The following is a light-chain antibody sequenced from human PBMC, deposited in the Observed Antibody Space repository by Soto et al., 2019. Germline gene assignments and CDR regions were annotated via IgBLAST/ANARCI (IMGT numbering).Light chain of an antibody. V-gene: IGLV1-44*01. CDR2: SNN. CDR3: AAWDDSLNGWV. Sequence: QSVLTQPPSASGTPGQRVTISCSGSSSNIGGNTVNWYQQLPRTAPKLLIYSNNQRPSGVPDRFSGSKSGTSASLAISGLQSEDEADYYCAAWDDSLNGWVFGGGTKVTVL. J-gene: IGLJ3*02. CDR1: SSNIGGNT.